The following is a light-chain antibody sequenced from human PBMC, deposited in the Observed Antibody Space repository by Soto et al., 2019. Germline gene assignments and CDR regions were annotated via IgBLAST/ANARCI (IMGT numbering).Light chain of an antibody. CDR3: QSYDSSLDVV. V-gene: IGLV1-40*01. CDR2: GNS. J-gene: IGLJ2*01. Sequence: QAVVTQPPSVSGAPGQRVTISWTGSSSNIGAGYDVHWYQQLPGTAPKLLIYGNSNRPSGVPDRFSGSKSGTSASLAITGLQAEDEADYYCQSYDSSLDVVFGGGTKVTVL. CDR1: SSNIGAGYD.